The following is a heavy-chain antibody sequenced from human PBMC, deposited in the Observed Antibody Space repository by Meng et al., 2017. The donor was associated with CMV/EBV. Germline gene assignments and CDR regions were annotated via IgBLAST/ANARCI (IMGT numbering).Heavy chain of an antibody. D-gene: IGHD6-13*01. V-gene: IGHV4-30-4*08. Sequence: QGQLQQWGAGLLKPSETLSLTCTVSGGSISSGDYYWSWIRQPPGKGLEWIGYIYYSGSTYYNPSLKSRVTISVDTSKNQFSLKLSSVTAADTAVYYCARAQYSSSCDYWGQGTLVTVSS. J-gene: IGHJ4*02. CDR3: ARAQYSSSCDY. CDR1: GGSISSGDYY. CDR2: IYYSGST.